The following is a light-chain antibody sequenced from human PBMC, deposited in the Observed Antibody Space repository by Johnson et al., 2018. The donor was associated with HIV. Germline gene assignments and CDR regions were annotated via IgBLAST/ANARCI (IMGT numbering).Light chain of an antibody. J-gene: IGLJ1*01. CDR3: GTWDSSLSAGV. CDR2: ENN. Sequence: QSVLTQPPSVSAAPGQKVTISCSGSSSNIVNNYVSWYQQLPGTAPKVLIYENNKRPSGIPDRFSGSKSGASATLGITGLQTGDEADYYCGTWDSSLSAGVFGTGTTVTVL. V-gene: IGLV1-51*02. CDR1: SSNIVNNY.